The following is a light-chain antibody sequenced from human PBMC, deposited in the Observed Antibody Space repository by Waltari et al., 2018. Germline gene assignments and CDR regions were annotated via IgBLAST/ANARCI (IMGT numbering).Light chain of an antibody. Sequence: DIQITQSPSSLSASIGDRVTIPCRASQDINNWLSWYQQKSGKAPKLLIYSISTLQPGVPSRFSGSGSGTDFTLTISSLQPEDCATYYCLQAQSFPRTFGGGTVVEI. V-gene: IGKV1-12*01. CDR1: QDINNW. CDR2: SIS. CDR3: LQAQSFPRT. J-gene: IGKJ4*01.